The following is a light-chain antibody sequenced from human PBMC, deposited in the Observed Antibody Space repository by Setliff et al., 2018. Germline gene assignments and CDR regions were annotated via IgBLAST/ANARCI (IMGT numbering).Light chain of an antibody. V-gene: IGLV2-11*01. Sequence: QSVLAQPRSVSGSPGQSVTISCTGTSSDVGGYNYVSWYQQHPGEAPKLVIYDVSKRPSGVSNRFSGSKSGNTASLTISGLQAEDEADYYCSSYTSSSTFVFGTGTKVTVL. CDR3: SSYTSSSTFV. CDR1: SSDVGGYNY. J-gene: IGLJ1*01. CDR2: DVS.